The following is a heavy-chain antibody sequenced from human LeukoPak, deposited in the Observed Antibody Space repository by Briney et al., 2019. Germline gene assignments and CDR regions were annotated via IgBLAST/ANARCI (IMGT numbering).Heavy chain of an antibody. J-gene: IGHJ4*02. CDR3: ARETLKCGGDCYDY. CDR1: GFTFSTYE. V-gene: IGHV3-48*03. Sequence: GGSLRLSCATSGFTFSTYEFNWVRQAPGKGLECVSYISSSGSIIYYADSVRGRFTVYRDDAKNSLYLQMNSLRAEDTAVYYCARETLKCGGDCYDYWGQGTLVSVSS. CDR2: ISSSGSII. D-gene: IGHD2-21*02.